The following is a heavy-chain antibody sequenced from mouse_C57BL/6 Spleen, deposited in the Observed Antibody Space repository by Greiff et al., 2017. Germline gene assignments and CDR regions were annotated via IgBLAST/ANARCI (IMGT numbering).Heavy chain of an antibody. CDR1: GFTFSSYG. V-gene: IGHV5-6*01. Sequence: EVKLVESGGDLVKPGGSLKLSCAASGFTFSSYGMSWVRQTPDKRLEWVATISSGGSYTYYPDSVKGRFTISRDNAKNTLYLQMSSLKSEDTAMYYCARHENGSLYFDVWGTGTTVTVSS. CDR3: ARHENGSLYFDV. CDR2: ISSGGSYT. D-gene: IGHD1-1*01. J-gene: IGHJ1*03.